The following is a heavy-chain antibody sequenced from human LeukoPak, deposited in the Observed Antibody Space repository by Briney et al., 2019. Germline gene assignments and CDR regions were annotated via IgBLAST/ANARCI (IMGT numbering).Heavy chain of an antibody. V-gene: IGHV4-4*07. Sequence: SETLSLTCTVSGGSISSYYWSRIRQPAGKGLEWIGRIYTSGSTNYNPSLKSRVTMSVDTSKNQFSLKLSSVTAADTAVYYCARVGGSYDYVWGSYHPIDWFDPWGQGTLVTVSS. D-gene: IGHD3-16*02. J-gene: IGHJ5*02. CDR1: GGSISSYY. CDR3: ARVGGSYDYVWGSYHPIDWFDP. CDR2: IYTSGST.